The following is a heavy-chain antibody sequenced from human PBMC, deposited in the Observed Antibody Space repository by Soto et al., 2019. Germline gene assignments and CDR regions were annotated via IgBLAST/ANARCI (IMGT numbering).Heavy chain of an antibody. CDR1: GASINNFAYY. J-gene: IGHJ5*01. D-gene: IGHD3-10*01. Sequence: TLSLTCSVSGASINNFAYYWGWIRQPPGKGLEWIGTVYYNENTYYNPSLRSRVAISVDTAKNQFSLNLRSVTAADTAVYFCARRERYYGSPGWFDPWGQGTLVTVSS. CDR2: VYYNENT. V-gene: IGHV4-39*01. CDR3: ARRERYYGSPGWFDP.